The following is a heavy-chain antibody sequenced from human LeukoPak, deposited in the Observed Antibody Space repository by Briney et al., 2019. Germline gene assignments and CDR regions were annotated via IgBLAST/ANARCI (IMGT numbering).Heavy chain of an antibody. J-gene: IGHJ6*02. D-gene: IGHD4-11*01. V-gene: IGHV3-30*18. CDR3: AKGYSNFYYYGMDV. Sequence: PGRSLRLSCVVSGFTFSSYGMHWVRQAPGKGLEWVAVISYDGSNKYYADSVKGRFTISRDNSKNTLYLQMNSMRAEDTAVYYCAKGYSNFYYYGMDVWGQGTTVTVSS. CDR1: GFTFSSYG. CDR2: ISYDGSNK.